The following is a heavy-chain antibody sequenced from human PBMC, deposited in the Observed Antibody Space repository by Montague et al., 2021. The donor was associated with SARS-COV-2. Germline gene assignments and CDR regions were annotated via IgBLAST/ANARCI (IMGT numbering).Heavy chain of an antibody. D-gene: IGHD4-23*01. CDR1: GGSFSGYD. Sequence: SETLSLTCAVYGGSFSGYDWTWIRQSPGKGLEWIAEINHSGTTNYNFNPSLRSRVTISVDTSKRQFSLKLSSVTAADTGVYYCARWDPQTLTLIGLRGKSASDYWGQGTLVTVSS. CDR2: INHSGTT. J-gene: IGHJ4*02. CDR3: ARWDPQTLTLIGLRGKSASDY. V-gene: IGHV4-34*01.